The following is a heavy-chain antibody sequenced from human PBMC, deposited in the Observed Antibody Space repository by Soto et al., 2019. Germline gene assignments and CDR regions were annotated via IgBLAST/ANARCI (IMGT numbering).Heavy chain of an antibody. CDR2: INPNTGNS. CDR3: ARDRAIGSFDY. V-gene: IGHV7-4-1*01. D-gene: IGHD1-26*01. CDR1: GYNFNSHS. Sequence: QVQLVQSGSESMQPGASVKVSCKGSGYNFNSHSINWLRQAPGQGLEWMGWINPNTGNSTYEQGFTGRFVLSVDTSVSTVYLQIFGLKDDDSSVYYCARDRAIGSFDYWGQGTLVTVSS. J-gene: IGHJ4*02.